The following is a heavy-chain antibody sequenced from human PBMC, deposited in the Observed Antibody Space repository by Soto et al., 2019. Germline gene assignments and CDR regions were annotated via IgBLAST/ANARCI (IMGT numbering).Heavy chain of an antibody. D-gene: IGHD2-2*01. V-gene: IGHV5-51*01. CDR2: IYPGDSDT. Sequence: PGESLKISCDGSGYSFTSYCIGLVVQMPGKGLDWMGIIYPGDSDTRYSPSFQGQVTISADKSISTAYLQWSSLKASDTAMYYCARAGYCSSTSCSHYYYYGTDVWGQGTTVTVSS. CDR3: ARAGYCSSTSCSHYYYYGTDV. J-gene: IGHJ6*02. CDR1: GYSFTSYC.